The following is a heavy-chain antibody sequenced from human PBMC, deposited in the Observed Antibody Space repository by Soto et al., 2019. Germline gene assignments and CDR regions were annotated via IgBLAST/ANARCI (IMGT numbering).Heavy chain of an antibody. CDR3: ARSGYSSGWYWFDP. V-gene: IGHV1-18*01. CDR1: GHTFTSYG. Sequence: ASVKVSCKDSGHTFTSYGISWVRQAPGQGLEWMGWIIAYNGNTNYAQKLQGRVTMTTDTSTSTAHMELRSLRSDDTAVYYCARSGYSSGWYWFDPWGQGTLVTVS. J-gene: IGHJ5*02. D-gene: IGHD6-19*01. CDR2: IIAYNGNT.